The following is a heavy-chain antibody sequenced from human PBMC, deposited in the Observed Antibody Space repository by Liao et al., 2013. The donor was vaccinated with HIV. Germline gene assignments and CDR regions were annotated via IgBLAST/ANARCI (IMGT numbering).Heavy chain of an antibody. J-gene: IGHJ3*01. CDR2: IYMSGST. Sequence: QVQLLESGPGLVKPSETLSLTCTVSGVSITNYFWSWVRQPAGEGLEWIGRIYMSGSTNYSPSLKSRVTLSLDASNNQISLRLTSVTAADTAVYYCAARITISGVAIPHALDVWGQGTMVAVSS. D-gene: IGHD3-3*01. CDR3: AARITISGVAIPHALDV. V-gene: IGHV4-4*07. CDR1: GVSITNYF.